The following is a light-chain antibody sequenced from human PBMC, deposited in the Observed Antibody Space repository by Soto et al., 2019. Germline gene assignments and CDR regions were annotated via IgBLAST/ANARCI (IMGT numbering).Light chain of an antibody. CDR3: QKYETAPQT. CDR2: AAS. CDR1: QGIIDY. V-gene: IGKV1-27*01. Sequence: DIQMTQSPSSLSESVGDTVTITCRASQGIIDYLAWYQQRPGKAPKLLMYAASTLHTGVPSRFSGSGAGTDFTLTISNLQPEDVASYYCQKYETAPQTFGQGTRVEI. J-gene: IGKJ1*01.